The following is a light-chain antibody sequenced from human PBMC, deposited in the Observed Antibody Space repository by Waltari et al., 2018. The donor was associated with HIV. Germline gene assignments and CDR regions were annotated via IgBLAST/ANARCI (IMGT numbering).Light chain of an antibody. V-gene: IGLV1-47*01. CDR3: CSYVGSPHVV. CDR1: SSNIGSYY. J-gene: IGLJ2*01. Sequence: QSVLTQPPSASGTPGQRVTISCSGSSSNIGSYYVYWYQQLPGTAPKLLIYRNNQRPSGVPDRFSGSKSGTSASLAISGLRSEDEADYYCCSYVGSPHVVFGGGTKLTVL. CDR2: RNN.